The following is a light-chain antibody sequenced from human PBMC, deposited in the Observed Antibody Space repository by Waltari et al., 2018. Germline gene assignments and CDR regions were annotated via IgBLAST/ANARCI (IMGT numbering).Light chain of an antibody. CDR1: SSDVGGYHY. Sequence: QSALTQPPSASGSPGQSVTISCTGTSSDVGGYHYVSWYQQHPGKAPKLMIYEVNKRPSGVPDRFSGSKSGNAASLTVSGLQAEDEADYYCSSFAGGYDFKVLFGGGTKLTVL. V-gene: IGLV2-8*01. CDR2: EVN. CDR3: SSFAGGYDFKVL. J-gene: IGLJ2*01.